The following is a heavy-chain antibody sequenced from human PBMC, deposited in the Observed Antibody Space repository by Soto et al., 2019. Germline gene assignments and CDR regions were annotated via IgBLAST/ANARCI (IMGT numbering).Heavy chain of an antibody. Sequence: EVQLLESGGGLVQAGGSLRLSCSASGFSFSTYAMSWVRQAPGNGLEWVSAISGSGGSTYYADSVKGRFTISRDNSKNRVYLQMYCLRAEGSAVDYCAKNWDTTFCSSSHWGQATLVTVAS. D-gene: IGHD6-6*01. J-gene: IGHJ4*02. CDR1: GFSFSTYA. CDR2: ISGSGGST. CDR3: AKNWDTTFCSSSH. V-gene: IGHV3-23*01.